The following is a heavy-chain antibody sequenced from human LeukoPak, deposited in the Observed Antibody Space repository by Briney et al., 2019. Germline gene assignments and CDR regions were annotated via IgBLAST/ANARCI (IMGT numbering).Heavy chain of an antibody. CDR1: GFTFSSYW. CDR2: INSDGSST. D-gene: IGHD3-9*01. V-gene: IGHV3-74*01. CDR3: ARDVLRYFDWLLYPQYYYYDMDV. J-gene: IGHJ6*02. Sequence: GGSLRLSCAASGFTFSSYWMHWVRQAPGKGLVWVSRINSDGSSTSYADSVKGRFTISRDNAKNTLYLQMNSLRAEDTAVYYCARDVLRYFDWLLYPQYYYYDMDVWGQGTTVTVSS.